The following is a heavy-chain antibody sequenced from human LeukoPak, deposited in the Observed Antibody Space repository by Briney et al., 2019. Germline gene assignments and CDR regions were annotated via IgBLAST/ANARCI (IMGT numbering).Heavy chain of an antibody. CDR3: AKGYTNGVNQEVWLDP. CDR2: MYYTGNS. J-gene: IGHJ5*02. D-gene: IGHD2-8*01. CDR1: GGSISSRSYS. V-gene: IGHV4-39*07. Sequence: SETLSLTCTVSGGSISSRSYSWGWIRQPPGKGLEWIGSMYYTGNSDYNPSLKSRLTMSVDTSKNQFSLKLSSVTAADTAVYFCAKGYTNGVNQEVWLDPWGQGTLVTVSS.